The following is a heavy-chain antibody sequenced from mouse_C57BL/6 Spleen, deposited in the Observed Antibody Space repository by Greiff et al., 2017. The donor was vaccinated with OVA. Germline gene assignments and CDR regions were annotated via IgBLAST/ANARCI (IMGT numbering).Heavy chain of an antibody. Sequence: VQLQQSGAELVRPGTSVKVSCKASGYAFTNYLIEWVKQRPGQGLEWIGVINPGSGGTNYNEKFKGKATLTADKSSSTAYMQLSSLTSEDSAVYFCAKGTGSFAYWGQGTLVTVSA. CDR1: GYAFTNYL. CDR2: INPGSGGT. CDR3: AKGTGSFAY. D-gene: IGHD4-1*01. V-gene: IGHV1-54*01. J-gene: IGHJ3*01.